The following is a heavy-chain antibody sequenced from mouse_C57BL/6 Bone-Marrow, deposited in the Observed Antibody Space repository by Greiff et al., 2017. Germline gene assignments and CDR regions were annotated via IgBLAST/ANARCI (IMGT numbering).Heavy chain of an antibody. V-gene: IGHV14-2*01. J-gene: IGHJ3*01. CDR3: ARGYGSSPFAY. Sequence: EVKLVESGAELVKPGASVKLSCTASGFNIKDYYMHWVKQRTEQGLEWIGRIDPEDGETKYAPKFQGKAAITADTSSNTAYLQLSSLTSEDTAVYYCARGYGSSPFAYWGQGTLVTVSA. D-gene: IGHD1-1*01. CDR2: IDPEDGET. CDR1: GFNIKDYY.